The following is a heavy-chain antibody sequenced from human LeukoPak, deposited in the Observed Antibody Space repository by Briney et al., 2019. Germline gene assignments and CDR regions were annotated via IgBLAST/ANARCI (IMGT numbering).Heavy chain of an antibody. V-gene: IGHV3-53*01. CDR1: GFTANNNY. J-gene: IGHJ4*02. CDR3: ASSGAYSDFDF. CDR2: IYSGGSA. D-gene: IGHD3-22*01. Sequence: PGGSLRLSCAASGFTANNNYMSWVRQAPGKSLQWVSLIYSGGSAYYEDSVKGRLTISRDSSKNMVFLQMNSLRAEDTAVYYCASSGAYSDFDFWGQGTLVTVSS.